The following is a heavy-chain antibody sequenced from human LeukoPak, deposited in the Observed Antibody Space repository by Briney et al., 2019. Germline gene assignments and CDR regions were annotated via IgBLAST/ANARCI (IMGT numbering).Heavy chain of an antibody. V-gene: IGHV1-69*05. CDR2: IIPIFGTA. D-gene: IGHD2-15*01. J-gene: IGHJ4*02. CDR3: ASHPGYCSGGSCYYYYFDY. Sequence: SVKVSCKASGGTFSSYAISWVRQAPGQGLEWMGRIIPIFGTANYAQKFQGRVTITTDESTSTAYMELGSLRSEDTAVYYCASHPGYCSGGSCYYYYFDYWGQGTLVTVSS. CDR1: GGTFSSYA.